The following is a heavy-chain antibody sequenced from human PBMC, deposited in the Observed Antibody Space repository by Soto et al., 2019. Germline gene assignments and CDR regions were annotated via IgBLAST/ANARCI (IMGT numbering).Heavy chain of an antibody. Sequence: QVQLQESGPGLVKPSETLSLTCTVSGGSISSYYWSWIRQPPGKGLEWIGYIYYSGSTNYNPSRMSRVTFSVDPSKNQFPPKPSSVPDADTAVYYCARRCGASLDYWGQGTLVTVSS. D-gene: IGHD2-15*01. CDR3: ARRCGASLDY. CDR1: GGSISSYY. V-gene: IGHV4-59*08. CDR2: IYYSGST. J-gene: IGHJ4*02.